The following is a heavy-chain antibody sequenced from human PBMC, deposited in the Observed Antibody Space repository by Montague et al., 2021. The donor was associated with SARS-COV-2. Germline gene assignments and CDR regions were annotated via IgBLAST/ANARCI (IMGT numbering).Heavy chain of an antibody. CDR1: GVSFSGYY. Sequence: SETLSLTCAVYGVSFSGYYCSWIRQARGKGLEWIGEINQGGSTNXNPSRRGRVTISVDTSTNQFSLNLNSVTAADTAVYYCTRGPVFSNSWYSLPTLDQRPSWYFDLWGRGTLVIVSS. CDR3: TRGPVFSNSWYSLPTLDQRPSWYFDL. D-gene: IGHD6-13*01. J-gene: IGHJ2*01. CDR2: INQGGST. V-gene: IGHV4-34*01.